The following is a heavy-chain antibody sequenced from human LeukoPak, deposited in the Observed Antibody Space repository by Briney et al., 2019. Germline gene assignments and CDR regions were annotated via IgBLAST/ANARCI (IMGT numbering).Heavy chain of an antibody. CDR2: INHSGST. Sequence: SETLSLTCAVYGGSFSGYYWSWIRQPPGKGLEWIGEINHSGSTNYNPSLKSRVTISVDTSKNQFSLKLSSVTAADTAVYYCARGPRVSRFYFDYWGQGTLVTVSS. D-gene: IGHD2-2*01. J-gene: IGHJ4*02. CDR3: ARGPRVSRFYFDY. CDR1: GGSFSGYY. V-gene: IGHV4-34*01.